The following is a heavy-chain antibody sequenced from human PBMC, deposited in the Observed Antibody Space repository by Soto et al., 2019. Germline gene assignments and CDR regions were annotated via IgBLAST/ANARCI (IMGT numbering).Heavy chain of an antibody. CDR3: ARHQQIQTLLWFGESSAFDY. J-gene: IGHJ4*02. CDR2: IYYSGST. CDR1: GGSISSSSYY. Sequence: SETLSLTCTVSGGSISSSSYYWGWIRQPPGKGLEWIGSIYYSGSTYYNPSLKSRVTISVDTSKNQFSLKLSSVTAADTAVYYCARHQQIQTLLWFGESSAFDYWGQGTLVTVSS. V-gene: IGHV4-39*01. D-gene: IGHD3-10*01.